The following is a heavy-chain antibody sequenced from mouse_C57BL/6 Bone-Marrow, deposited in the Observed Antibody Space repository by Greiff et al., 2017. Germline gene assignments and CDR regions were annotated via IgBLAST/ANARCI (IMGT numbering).Heavy chain of an antibody. CDR2: IYPSDSET. CDR1: GYTFTSYW. Sequence: QVQLQQPGAELVRPGSSVKLSCKASGYTFTSYWMDWVKQRPGQGLEWIGNIYPSDSETHYNQKFKDKATLTVDKSSSTAYMQLSSLTSEDSAVYYCARGRRFSWFAYWGRGARVTVSA. CDR3: ARGRRFSWFAY. V-gene: IGHV1-61*01. J-gene: IGHJ3*01.